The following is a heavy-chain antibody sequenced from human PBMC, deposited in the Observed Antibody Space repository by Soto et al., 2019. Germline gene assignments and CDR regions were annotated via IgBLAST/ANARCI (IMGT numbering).Heavy chain of an antibody. Sequence: GGSLRLSCAASGFAFSSYAMTWVRQAPWKGLEWVSGISGSGATTDYADSVKGRFSISRDNSKNALYLQMSSLRADDTAVYFCAKDRTLYSATPVRFAYWGQGTLVTVSS. CDR1: GFAFSSYA. CDR3: AKDRTLYSATPVRFAY. CDR2: ISGSGATT. D-gene: IGHD3-16*01. J-gene: IGHJ4*02. V-gene: IGHV3-23*01.